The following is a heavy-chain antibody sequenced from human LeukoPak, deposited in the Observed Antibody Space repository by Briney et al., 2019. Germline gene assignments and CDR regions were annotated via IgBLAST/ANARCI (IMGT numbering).Heavy chain of an antibody. V-gene: IGHV4-59*01. D-gene: IGHD3-22*01. CDR2: IYYSGST. Sequence: SETLSLTCTVSGGSIGSYYWSWIRQPPGKGLEWIGYIYYSGSTNYNPSLKSRVTISVDTSKNQFSLKLSSVTAADTAVYYCARVNWAYYYDSSGYSFDYWGQGTLVTVSS. CDR3: ARVNWAYYYDSSGYSFDY. CDR1: GGSIGSYY. J-gene: IGHJ4*02.